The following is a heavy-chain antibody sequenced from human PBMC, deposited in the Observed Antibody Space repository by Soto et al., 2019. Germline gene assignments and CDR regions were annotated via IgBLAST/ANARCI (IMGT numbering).Heavy chain of an antibody. D-gene: IGHD3-3*01. CDR3: AHRVLRSVFGLVTTTAIYFDF. V-gene: IGHV2-5*02. CDR2: IYWDDEK. CDR1: GFSLSTSGVG. Sequence: QITLNESGPTLVKPTETLTLTCTFSGFSLSTSGVGVGWIRQSPGKAPEWLALIYWDDEKRYSASLKSRLTIGKDTSKNQVVLTMANLDPADTATYHCAHRVLRSVFGLVTTTAIYFDFWGQGTPVAVSS. J-gene: IGHJ4*02.